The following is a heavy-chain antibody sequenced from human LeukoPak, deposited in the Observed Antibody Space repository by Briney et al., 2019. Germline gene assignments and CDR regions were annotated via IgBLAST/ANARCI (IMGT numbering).Heavy chain of an antibody. CDR3: AREFGSRRLYYYYYGMDV. V-gene: IGHV6-1*01. D-gene: IGHD3-10*01. Sequence: SQTLSLTCAISGDSVSSNSAAWNWIRQSPSRGLEWLGRTYYRSKWYNDYAVSVKSRITINPDTSKNQSSLQLNSVTPEDTAVYYCAREFGSRRLYYYYYGMDVWGQGTTVTVSS. CDR1: GDSVSSNSAA. CDR2: TYYRSKWYN. J-gene: IGHJ6*02.